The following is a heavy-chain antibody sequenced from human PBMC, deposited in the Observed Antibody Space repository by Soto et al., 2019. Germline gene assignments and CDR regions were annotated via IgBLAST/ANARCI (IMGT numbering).Heavy chain of an antibody. CDR1: GGTFSSYA. Sequence: SVKVSCKASGGTFSSYAISWVRQAPGQGLEWMGGIIPIFGTANYAQKFQGRVTITADESTSTAYMELSSLRSEDTAVYYCARTYYDFWSGPPPYYYYYGMDVWGQGTTVTVSS. J-gene: IGHJ6*02. V-gene: IGHV1-69*13. D-gene: IGHD3-3*01. CDR3: ARTYYDFWSGPPPYYYYYGMDV. CDR2: IIPIFGTA.